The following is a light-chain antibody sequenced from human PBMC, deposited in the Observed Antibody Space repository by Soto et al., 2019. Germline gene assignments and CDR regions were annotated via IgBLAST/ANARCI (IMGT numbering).Light chain of an antibody. J-gene: IGKJ1*01. CDR2: AAS. V-gene: IGKV1-39*01. Sequence: DIQMTQSPSSLSASVGDRVTMTCRASETISTFLNWYQHKPGKAPKLLISAASRLQSGVPSRFSGSGSGTDFTLTINGLQPEDFASYYCQQSYSTPRTFGQGTKVDIK. CDR1: ETISTF. CDR3: QQSYSTPRT.